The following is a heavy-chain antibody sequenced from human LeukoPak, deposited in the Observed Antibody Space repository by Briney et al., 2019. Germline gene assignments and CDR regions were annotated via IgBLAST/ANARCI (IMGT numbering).Heavy chain of an antibody. CDR3: ARGGPFPSSSSSREYYLDY. Sequence: GDSVKVSCKASGYDFINYGISWVRQAPGQGLEWMGWRSIYNGNTDYKLQGRGTMTTDTSTSTAYMELRSLRSDETAVYYCARGGPFPSSSSSREYYLDYWGQGTLVTVSS. V-gene: IGHV1-18*01. CDR2: RSIYNGNT. D-gene: IGHD6-6*01. CDR1: GYDFINYG. J-gene: IGHJ4*02.